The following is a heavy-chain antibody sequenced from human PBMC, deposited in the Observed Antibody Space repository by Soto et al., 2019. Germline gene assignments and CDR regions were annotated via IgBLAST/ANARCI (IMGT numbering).Heavy chain of an antibody. CDR1: GFTFSSYG. V-gene: IGHV3-33*01. CDR3: ATSPGYSSPSELYYFDY. D-gene: IGHD6-6*01. Sequence: GGSLRLSCAASGFTFSSYGMHWARQAPGKGLEWVAVIWYDGSNKYYADSVKGRFTISRDNSKNTLYLQMNSLRAEDTAVYYCATSPGYSSPSELYYFDYRGQGTLVTVSS. CDR2: IWYDGSNK. J-gene: IGHJ4*02.